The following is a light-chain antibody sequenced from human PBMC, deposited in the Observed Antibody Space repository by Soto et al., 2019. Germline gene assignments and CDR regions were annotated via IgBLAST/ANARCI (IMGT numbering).Light chain of an antibody. J-gene: IGKJ3*01. CDR3: QQYGSSPRT. V-gene: IGKV3-20*01. CDR2: GAS. CDR1: QSVSSY. Sequence: EIVLTQSPGTLSLSPGERATLSCRASQSVSSYLAWYQQKPGQAPRLLIYGASSRATGIPDRFSGSGSGTHFTLSISRLEPEDFAVYYCQQYGSSPRTFGPGTNVDIK.